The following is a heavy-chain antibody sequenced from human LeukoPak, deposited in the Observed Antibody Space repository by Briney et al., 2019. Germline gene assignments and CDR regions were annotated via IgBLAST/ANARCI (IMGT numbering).Heavy chain of an antibody. D-gene: IGHD3-10*01. V-gene: IGHV3-30*18. CDR3: AKDLTSYYYGSGSYAGED. CDR1: GSTFSSYG. Sequence: GGSLRLSCAASGSTFSSYGMHWVRQAPGKGLEWVAVISYDGSNKYYADSVKGRFTISRDNSKNTLYLQMNSLRAEDTAVYYCAKDLTSYYYGSGSYAGEDWGQGTLVTVSS. CDR2: ISYDGSNK. J-gene: IGHJ4*02.